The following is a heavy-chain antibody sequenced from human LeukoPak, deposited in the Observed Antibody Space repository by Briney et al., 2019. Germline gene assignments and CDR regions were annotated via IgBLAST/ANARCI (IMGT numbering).Heavy chain of an antibody. V-gene: IGHV3-53*01. CDR2: IYSDNT. CDR1: GFTFSSYA. Sequence: GGSLRLSCAASGFTFSSYAMNWVRQAPGKGLEWVSFIYSDNTHYSDSVKGRFTISRDNSKNTLYLQMNSLRAEDTAVYYCARRAGAYSHPYDYWGQGTLVTVSS. J-gene: IGHJ4*02. CDR3: ARRAGAYSHPYDY. D-gene: IGHD4/OR15-4a*01.